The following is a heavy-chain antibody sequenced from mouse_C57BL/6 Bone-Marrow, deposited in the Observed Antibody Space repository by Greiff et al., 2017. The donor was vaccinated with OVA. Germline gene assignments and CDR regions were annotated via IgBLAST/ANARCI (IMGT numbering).Heavy chain of an antibody. V-gene: IGHV5-17*01. CDR1: GFTFSDYG. J-gene: IGHJ3*01. Sequence: EVQGVESGGGLVKPGGSLKLSCAASGFTFSDYGMHWVRQAPEKGLEWVAYISSGSRTIYYADTGKGRFIISRDNAKNTLCLQMTSQRSENAAMYYCARPRLHDYAFAYWGKGTLVTVSA. CDR3: ARPRLHDYAFAY. CDR2: ISSGSRTI. D-gene: IGHD1-2*01.